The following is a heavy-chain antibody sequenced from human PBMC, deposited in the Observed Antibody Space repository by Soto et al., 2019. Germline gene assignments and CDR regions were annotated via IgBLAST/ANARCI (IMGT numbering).Heavy chain of an antibody. CDR1: GGSISSYY. Sequence: PSETLSLTCTVSGGSISSYYWSWIRQPPGKGQEWIGYIYYSGSTNYNPSLKSRVTISVDTSKNQFSLKLSSVTAADTDEYYYGRDDILIVYYNWSAPGGRGTRATVSS. V-gene: IGHV4-59*01. J-gene: IGHJ5*02. D-gene: IGHD3-9*01. CDR3: GRDDILIVYYNWSAP. CDR2: IYYSGST.